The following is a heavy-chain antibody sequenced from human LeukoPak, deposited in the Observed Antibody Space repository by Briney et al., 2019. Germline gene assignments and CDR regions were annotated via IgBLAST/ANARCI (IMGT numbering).Heavy chain of an antibody. CDR3: TRRGSYYYDTSGYWAYFDY. Sequence: GGSLRLSCAASGFTFSGSAMHWVRQASGKGLEWVGRIRSKANSYATAYAASVKGRSTISRDDSKNTAYLQMNSLKTEDTAVYYCTRRGSYYYDTSGYWAYFDYWGQGTLVTVSS. CDR2: IRSKANSYAT. D-gene: IGHD3-22*01. J-gene: IGHJ4*02. CDR1: GFTFSGSA. V-gene: IGHV3-73*01.